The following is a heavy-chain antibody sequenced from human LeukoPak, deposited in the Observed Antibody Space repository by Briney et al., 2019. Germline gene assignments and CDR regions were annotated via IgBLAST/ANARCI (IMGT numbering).Heavy chain of an antibody. J-gene: IGHJ4*02. CDR2: IYSGGST. D-gene: IGHD3-10*01. V-gene: IGHV3-53*01. CDR1: GFTVSSNY. Sequence: GGSLRLSCAASGFTVSSNYMSWVRQAPGKGLEWVSVIYSGGSTYYADSVKGRFTISRDNSKNTLYLQMNSLRAEDTAVYYCARDSLLWFGESDWGQGTLVTVSS. CDR3: ARDSLLWFGESD.